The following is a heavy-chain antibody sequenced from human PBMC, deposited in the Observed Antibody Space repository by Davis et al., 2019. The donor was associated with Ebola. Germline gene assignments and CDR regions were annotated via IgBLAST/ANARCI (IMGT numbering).Heavy chain of an antibody. CDR2: ISSDSDYI. V-gene: IGHV3-21*01. CDR3: ARALGGEDD. CDR1: GFTFSSYS. D-gene: IGHD3-16*01. Sequence: GGSLRLSCAASGFTFSSYSMNWVRQAPGKGLEWVSSISSDSDYIYYADSAKGRFTISRDNAKNSLYLQMNSLRAEDMAVYYCARALGGEDDWGQGTLVTVSS. J-gene: IGHJ4*02.